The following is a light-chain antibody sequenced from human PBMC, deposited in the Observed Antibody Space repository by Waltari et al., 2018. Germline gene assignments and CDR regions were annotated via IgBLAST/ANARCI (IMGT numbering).Light chain of an antibody. V-gene: IGLV5-45*02. J-gene: IGLJ3*02. CDR1: SGINVGTYR. CDR3: MIYYSSAWV. CDR2: YRSDSDR. Sequence: QAVLTQPSSLSASPGASASLTCTFRSGINVGTYRIYWYQQKPGSPPHYLLRYRSDSDRHQGSGVPSRFSGSNDASANAGILLISGLQSEDEADYYCMIYYSSAWVFGGGTKLTVL.